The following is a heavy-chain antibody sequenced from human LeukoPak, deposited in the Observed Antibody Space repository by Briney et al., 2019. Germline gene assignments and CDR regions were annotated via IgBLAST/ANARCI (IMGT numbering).Heavy chain of an antibody. D-gene: IGHD2-8*01. V-gene: IGHV3-23*01. J-gene: IGHJ4*02. CDR2: TNSGGTST. CDR3: AKQSYARSLGE. Sequence: GGPLRLSCATSGFPFSDFSMSWVRQAPGKGLEWISTTNSGGTSTYYAESVKGRFTISRHNSKNTLYLQMSSLRVEGTAVYYCAKQSYARSLGEGGPGTLVSVSS. CDR1: GFPFSDFS.